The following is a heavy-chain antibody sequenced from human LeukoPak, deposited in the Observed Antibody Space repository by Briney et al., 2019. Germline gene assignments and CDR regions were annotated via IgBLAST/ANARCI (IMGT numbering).Heavy chain of an antibody. CDR1: GFTFSSYA. V-gene: IGHV3-23*01. CDR3: AKDPVGDYYFDY. CDR2: ISGSGGST. D-gene: IGHD2-21*02. J-gene: IGHJ4*02. Sequence: GGSLRLSCAASGFTFSSYAMSWVRQAPGKGLEWVSAISGSGGSTYYADSVKGRFTISRDNSKNTLYLQMNSPRAEDTAVYYCAKDPVGDYYFDYWGQGTLVTVSS.